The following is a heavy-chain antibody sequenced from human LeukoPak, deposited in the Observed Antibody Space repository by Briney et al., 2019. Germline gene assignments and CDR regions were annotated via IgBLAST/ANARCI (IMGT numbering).Heavy chain of an antibody. V-gene: IGHV3-33*08. J-gene: IGHJ6*02. D-gene: IGHD3-16*02. Sequence: PGGSLRLSCAASGFTFSSYGMHWVRQAPGKGLEWVAVIWYDGSNKYYADSVKGRFTISRDNSKNTLYLQMNSLRAEDTAVYYCARDNDYVWGSYRLPLLLGGMDVWGQGTTVTVSS. CDR3: ARDNDYVWGSYRLPLLLGGMDV. CDR2: IWYDGSNK. CDR1: GFTFSSYG.